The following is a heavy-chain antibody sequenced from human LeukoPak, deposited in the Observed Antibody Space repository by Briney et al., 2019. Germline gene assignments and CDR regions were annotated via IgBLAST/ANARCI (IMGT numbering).Heavy chain of an antibody. CDR2: VYHSGST. Sequence: SETLSLTCAVSGGSISSGGYSWSWIRQPAGKGLEWIGYVYHSGSTYYNPSLKSRVTISVDRSKNQFSLKLSSVTAADTAVYYCARAICSGTSCANWFDPWGQGTLVTVSS. CDR1: GGSISSGGYS. J-gene: IGHJ5*02. V-gene: IGHV4-30-2*01. CDR3: ARAICSGTSCANWFDP. D-gene: IGHD2-2*01.